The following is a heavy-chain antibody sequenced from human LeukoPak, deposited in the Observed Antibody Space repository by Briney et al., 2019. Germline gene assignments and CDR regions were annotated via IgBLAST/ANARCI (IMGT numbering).Heavy chain of an antibody. CDR2: IHSSGTS. J-gene: IGHJ4*02. CDR3: ARERSGYSYGIDY. V-gene: IGHV4-4*07. CDR1: GDSISSNY. D-gene: IGHD5-18*01. Sequence: SETLSLTCTVSGDSISSNYWSWVRQPAGKGLEWIGRIHSSGTSTYNPSLKSRLIMSVDASKSQVSLKLTSVTAADTAVYYCARERSGYSYGIDYWGQGTLVTVSS.